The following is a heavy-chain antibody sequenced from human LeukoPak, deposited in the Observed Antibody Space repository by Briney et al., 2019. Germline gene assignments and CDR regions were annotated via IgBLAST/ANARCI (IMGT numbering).Heavy chain of an antibody. Sequence: GASVTVSCKASGYTFTSYDINWVRQATGQGLEWMGWMSPNSGNTGYAQKFQGRVTMTRNTSISTAYMELSSLRSEDTAGYYCASFTMVRGFRMDVWGKGTTVTVSS. CDR1: GYTFTSYD. D-gene: IGHD3-10*01. CDR2: MSPNSGNT. CDR3: ASFTMVRGFRMDV. V-gene: IGHV1-8*01. J-gene: IGHJ6*04.